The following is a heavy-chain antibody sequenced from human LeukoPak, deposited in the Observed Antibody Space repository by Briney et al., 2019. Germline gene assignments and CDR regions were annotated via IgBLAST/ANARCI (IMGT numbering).Heavy chain of an antibody. J-gene: IGHJ4*02. CDR2: IIPILGIA. CDR1: GGTFSSSA. Sequence: ASVKVSCKASGGTFSSSAISWVRQAPGQGLEWMGRIIPILGIANYAQKFQGRVTITADKSTSTAYMELSSLRSEDTAVYYCARDDYSYGCIYFDYWGQGTLVTVSS. D-gene: IGHD5-18*01. V-gene: IGHV1-69*04. CDR3: ARDDYSYGCIYFDY.